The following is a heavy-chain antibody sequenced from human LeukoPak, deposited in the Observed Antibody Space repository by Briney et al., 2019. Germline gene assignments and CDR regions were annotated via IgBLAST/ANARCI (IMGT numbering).Heavy chain of an antibody. D-gene: IGHD4-17*01. Sequence: SLRLSCAASGFTVSTNYMSWVRQAPGKGLEWVSLIYSGGGAYYADSVKGRFTISRDNSRNTLSLQMNSLRVDDTAVYYCARGFRSVTTWGYFDYWGQGALVTVSS. CDR2: IYSGGGA. CDR3: ARGFRSVTTWGYFDY. CDR1: GFTVSTNY. J-gene: IGHJ4*02. V-gene: IGHV3-66*01.